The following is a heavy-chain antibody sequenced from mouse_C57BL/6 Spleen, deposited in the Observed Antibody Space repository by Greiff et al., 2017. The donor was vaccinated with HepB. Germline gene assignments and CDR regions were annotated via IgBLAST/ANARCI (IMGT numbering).Heavy chain of an antibody. V-gene: IGHV5-9*01. D-gene: IGHD2-5*01. CDR3: ARLSNGYAMDY. CDR2: ISGGGGNT. J-gene: IGHJ4*01. CDR1: GFTFSSYT. Sequence: EVNVVESGGGLVKPGGSLKLSCAASGFTFSSYTMSWVRQTPEKRLEWVATISGGGGNTYYPDSVKGRFTISRDNAKNTLYLQMSSLRSEDTALYYCARLSNGYAMDYWGQGTSVTVSS.